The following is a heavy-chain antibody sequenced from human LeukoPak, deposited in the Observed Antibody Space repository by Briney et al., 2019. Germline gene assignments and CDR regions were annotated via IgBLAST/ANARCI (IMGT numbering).Heavy chain of an antibody. Sequence: ASVKVSCKASGYTFTCYYMHWVRQAPGQGLEGMGWINPNSGGTNYAQKFQGRVTITRDTSISTAYMELSRLRSDDTAVYYCARGRRDGYNFWYYWGQGTLVTVSS. CDR1: GYTFTCYY. D-gene: IGHD5-24*01. J-gene: IGHJ4*02. CDR2: INPNSGGT. V-gene: IGHV1-2*02. CDR3: ARGRRDGYNFWYY.